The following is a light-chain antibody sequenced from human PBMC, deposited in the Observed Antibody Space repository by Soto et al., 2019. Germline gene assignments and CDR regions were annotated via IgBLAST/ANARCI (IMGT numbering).Light chain of an antibody. CDR2: GNS. CDR1: SSNIGAGYD. J-gene: IGLJ2*01. V-gene: IGLV1-40*01. Sequence: QSVLTQPPSVSGAPGQRVTISCTGSSSNIGAGYDVHWYQQLPGTAPKLLIYGNSNRPSGVPDRFSGSKSGTSASLAITGLQAEDEADYDCQSYDSSLSGSVFSGGTKLTVL. CDR3: QSYDSSLSGSV.